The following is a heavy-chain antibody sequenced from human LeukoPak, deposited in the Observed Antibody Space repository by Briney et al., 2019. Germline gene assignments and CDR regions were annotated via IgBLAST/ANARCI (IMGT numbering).Heavy chain of an antibody. D-gene: IGHD6-19*01. Sequence: GGSLRLSCAASGFTFSNAWMSWVRQAPGKGLEWVSAISGSGGSTYYADSVKGRFTISRDNSKNTLYLQMNSLRAEDTAVYYCAKDRSGGGDYYFGMDVWGPGTTVTVSS. J-gene: IGHJ6*02. CDR3: AKDRSGGGDYYFGMDV. V-gene: IGHV3-23*01. CDR1: GFTFSNAW. CDR2: ISGSGGST.